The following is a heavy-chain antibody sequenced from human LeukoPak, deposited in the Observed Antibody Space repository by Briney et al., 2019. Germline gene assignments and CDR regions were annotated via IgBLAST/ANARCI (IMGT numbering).Heavy chain of an antibody. D-gene: IGHD6-13*01. J-gene: IGHJ4*02. Sequence: TGGSLRLSCAASGFSFTSYAMSWVRQAPGKGLECVSAISGGGGSAYYADSVKGRFTISGDNSKNTLSLQMNSLRAEDTAVYYCAKDRSLSSNWYGRVDYWGQGTLVSVSS. CDR1: GFSFTSYA. CDR2: ISGGGGSA. CDR3: AKDRSLSSNWYGRVDY. V-gene: IGHV3-23*01.